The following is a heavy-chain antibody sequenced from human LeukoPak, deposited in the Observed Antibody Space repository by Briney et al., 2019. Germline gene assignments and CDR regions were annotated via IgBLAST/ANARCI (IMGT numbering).Heavy chain of an antibody. D-gene: IGHD1-1*01. CDR1: GGSISSYY. Sequence: SETPSLTCTVSGGSISSYYWSWIRQPAEKGLEWIGRIYISGSTNYDPSLKSRVTMSVDTSKNQFSLKLSSVTAADTAVYYCARDRGTWNDDGFDYWGQGTLVTVSS. CDR3: ARDRGTWNDDGFDY. J-gene: IGHJ4*02. V-gene: IGHV4-4*07. CDR2: IYISGST.